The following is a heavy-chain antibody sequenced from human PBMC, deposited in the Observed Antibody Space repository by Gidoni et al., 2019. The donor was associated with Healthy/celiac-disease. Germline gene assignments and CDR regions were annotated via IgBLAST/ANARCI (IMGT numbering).Heavy chain of an antibody. Sequence: QVQLVESGGGVVQPGRSLRLSCAASGFTFSSWGMHWVRQAPVKGLEWVAVIWYDGSNKYDADSVKGRFTISRDKSKNTLYLQMNSLRAEDTAVYYCARGGAYAFDIWGQGTMVTVSS. CDR3: ARGGAYAFDI. CDR2: IWYDGSNK. J-gene: IGHJ3*02. CDR1: GFTFSSWG. V-gene: IGHV3-33*01. D-gene: IGHD1-26*01.